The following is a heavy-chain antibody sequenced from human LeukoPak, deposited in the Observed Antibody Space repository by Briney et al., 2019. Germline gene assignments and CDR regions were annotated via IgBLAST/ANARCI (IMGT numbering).Heavy chain of an antibody. CDR1: GGSFSGYY. Sequence: SETLSLTCAVYGGSFSGYYWSWIRQPPGKGLEWIGEINHSGSTNYNPSLKSRVTISVDTSKNQFSLKLSSVTAADTAVYYCARGILTNWFDPWGQGTLVTVSS. CDR2: INHSGST. V-gene: IGHV4-34*01. D-gene: IGHD2-21*01. J-gene: IGHJ5*02. CDR3: ARGILTNWFDP.